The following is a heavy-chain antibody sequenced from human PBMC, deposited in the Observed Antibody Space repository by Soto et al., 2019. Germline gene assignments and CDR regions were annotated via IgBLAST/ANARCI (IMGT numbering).Heavy chain of an antibody. Sequence: EVQLLESGGGLVQPGGSLRLSCAASGFTFSSYAMSWVRQAPGKGLEWVSAISGSGGSTYYADSVKGRFTISRDNSKNTLYLQMNSLRAEVTAVYYCAKATSVLAARPKNAFDIWGQGTMVTVSS. J-gene: IGHJ3*02. CDR1: GFTFSSYA. D-gene: IGHD6-6*01. CDR2: ISGSGGST. CDR3: AKATSVLAARPKNAFDI. V-gene: IGHV3-23*01.